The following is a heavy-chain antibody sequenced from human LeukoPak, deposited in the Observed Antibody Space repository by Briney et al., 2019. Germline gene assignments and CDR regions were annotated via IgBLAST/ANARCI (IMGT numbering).Heavy chain of an antibody. CDR1: GFTFSSYE. CDR2: ISSSGSTI. V-gene: IGHV3-48*03. CDR3: ARDVAAAGPDY. Sequence: GGSLRLSCAASGFTFSSYEMNWVRQAPGKGLEWVSYISSSGSTIYYADSVKGRFTISRDNAKNSLYLQMNSLRAEDTAVYYCARDVAAAGPDYWGQGTLVTVSS. J-gene: IGHJ4*02. D-gene: IGHD6-13*01.